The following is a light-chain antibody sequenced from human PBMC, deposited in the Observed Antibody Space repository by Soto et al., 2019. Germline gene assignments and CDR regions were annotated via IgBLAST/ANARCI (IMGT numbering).Light chain of an antibody. J-gene: IGKJ5*01. CDR2: GAS. Sequence: EIVLTQSPDTLSLSPGERATLSCRASQSVSSSYLAWYQQKPGQAPRLLIYGASSRATGIPDRFSGSGSGTDFTLTISRLEPEELAVYFCQQYDTSPPRTFGQGTRLEIK. V-gene: IGKV3-20*01. CDR3: QQYDTSPPRT. CDR1: QSVSSSY.